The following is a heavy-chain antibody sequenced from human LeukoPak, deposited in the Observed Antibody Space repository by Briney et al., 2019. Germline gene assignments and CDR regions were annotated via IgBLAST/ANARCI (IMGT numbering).Heavy chain of an antibody. V-gene: IGHV4-34*04. D-gene: IGHD6-6*01. CDR3: ARAYEYSSSPYFDY. J-gene: IGHJ4*02. CDR2: IYHSGST. CDR1: GGSLSVYY. Sequence: KPSETLSLTPALYGGSLSVYYWSGIPHPPGKGVEWSGEIYHSGSTQNTSSLKSRDTISLDTSKNPFSLKLISVTAADTAVYYCARAYEYSSSPYFDYWGQGTLVTVSS.